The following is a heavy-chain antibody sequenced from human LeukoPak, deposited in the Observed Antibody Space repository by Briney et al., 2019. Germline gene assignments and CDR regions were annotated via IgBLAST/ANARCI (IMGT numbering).Heavy chain of an antibody. J-gene: IGHJ4*02. CDR3: ALTVVTDFDY. CDR2: ISSSSSTI. D-gene: IGHD3-22*01. V-gene: IGHV3-48*01. CDR1: GFTFSSYS. Sequence: GGSLRLSCAASGFTFSSYSMNWVRQAPGKGLEWVSYISSSSSTIYYADSVKGRFTISRDNAKNSLYLQMNSLRAEDTAVYYCALTVVTDFDYWGQGTLVTVSS.